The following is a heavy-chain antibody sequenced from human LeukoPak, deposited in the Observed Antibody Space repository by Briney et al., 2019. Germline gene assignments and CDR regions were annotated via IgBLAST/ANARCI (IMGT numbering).Heavy chain of an antibody. J-gene: IGHJ5*02. V-gene: IGHV3-7*01. CDR1: GFTFNRYW. CDR3: TRGTILADYRDWFDP. Sequence: PGGSLRLSCAASGFTFNRYWMSWVRQAPGKGLEWVANVNQDGSRKYYVDSVKGRFTISRDNANNSLYLQMNSLRAEDAAVYYCTRGTILADYRDWFDPWGQGTLVTVSS. CDR2: VNQDGSRK. D-gene: IGHD3-9*01.